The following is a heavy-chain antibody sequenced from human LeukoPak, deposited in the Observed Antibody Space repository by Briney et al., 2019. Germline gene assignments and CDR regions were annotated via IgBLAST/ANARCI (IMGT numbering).Heavy chain of an antibody. Sequence: SETLSLTCAVSGSSISSDYYWGWIRPPPGKGLEWIGSISHGGSTYYSPSLKSRLTISVDTSKNQFSLNLSSVTAAHTAVYYCAGAPYNFWSTYLDYWGQGTLVTVSS. J-gene: IGHJ4*02. V-gene: IGHV4-38-2*01. D-gene: IGHD3-3*01. CDR2: ISHGGST. CDR3: AGAPYNFWSTYLDY. CDR1: GSSISSDYY.